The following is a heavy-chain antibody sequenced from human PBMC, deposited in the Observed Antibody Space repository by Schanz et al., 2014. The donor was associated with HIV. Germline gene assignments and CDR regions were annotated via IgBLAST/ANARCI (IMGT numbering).Heavy chain of an antibody. V-gene: IGHV1-18*04. Sequence: QVQLVQSGAEVKKPGASVKVSCKASGYTFTAYYIHWVRQAPGQGLEWMGWISTSNGNTNYAQKFQGRVTMTTDTSTSTAYMELTSLRPEDTAVYYCARRRGWGSYRYFPYGLDVWGQGTTVTVSS. CDR2: ISTSNGNT. J-gene: IGHJ6*02. CDR3: ARRRGWGSYRYFPYGLDV. D-gene: IGHD3-16*02. CDR1: GYTFTAYY.